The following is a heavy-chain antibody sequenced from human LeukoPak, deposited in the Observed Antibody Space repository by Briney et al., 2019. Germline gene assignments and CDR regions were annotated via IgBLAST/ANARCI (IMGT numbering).Heavy chain of an antibody. Sequence: GASVKVSCKASGYTFTSYDINWVRQATGQGLEWMGWMNPNSGNTGYAQKFQGRVTMTRNTSISTAYMELSSLRSEDMAVYYCAGEADVEYSYGYFYYYMDVWGKGTTVTVSS. CDR2: MNPNSGNT. CDR3: AGEADVEYSYGYFYYYMDV. CDR1: GYTFTSYD. J-gene: IGHJ6*03. D-gene: IGHD5-18*01. V-gene: IGHV1-8*01.